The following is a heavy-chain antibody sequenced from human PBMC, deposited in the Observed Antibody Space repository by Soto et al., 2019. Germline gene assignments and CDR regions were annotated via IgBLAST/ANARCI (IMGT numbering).Heavy chain of an antibody. CDR2: IYYSGST. J-gene: IGHJ4*02. D-gene: IGHD6-13*01. CDR3: ARAPLNIAAAGTGPDY. CDR1: GGSISSGGYY. V-gene: IGHV4-31*03. Sequence: PSETLSLTCTVSGGSISSGGYYWSWIRQHPGKGLEWIGYIYYSGSTYYNPSLKSRVTISVDTSKNQFSLKLSSVTAADTAVYYCARAPLNIAAAGTGPDYWGQGTLVPVSS.